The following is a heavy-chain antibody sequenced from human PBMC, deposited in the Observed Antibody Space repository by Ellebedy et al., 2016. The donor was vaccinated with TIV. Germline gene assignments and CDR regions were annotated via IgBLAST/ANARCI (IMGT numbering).Heavy chain of an antibody. J-gene: IGHJ6*02. CDR3: ARDSDNYYGLRYGMDV. CDR2: ISYDGSNK. Sequence: GESLKISCAASGFTFSGYAMHWVRQAPGKGLEWVAVISYDGSNKYYADSVKGRFTISRDNSKNTLYLQMNSLRAEDTAVYYCARDSDNYYGLRYGMDVWGQGTTVTVSS. V-gene: IGHV3-30-3*01. CDR1: GFTFSGYA. D-gene: IGHD3-10*01.